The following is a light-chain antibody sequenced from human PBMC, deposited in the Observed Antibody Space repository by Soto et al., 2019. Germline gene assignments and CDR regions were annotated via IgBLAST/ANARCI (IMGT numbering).Light chain of an antibody. CDR2: DVS. J-gene: IGLJ1*01. V-gene: IGLV2-11*01. Sequence: QSALTQPRSVSGSPGQSVTISCTGTSSDVDDYNYVSWFQQHPGKAPKLMIYDVSERPSGVPDRFSGSKSGKTASLTISGLQAEDEADYYCCSYGGTFYVFGTGTKLTVL. CDR1: SSDVDDYNY. CDR3: CSYGGTFYV.